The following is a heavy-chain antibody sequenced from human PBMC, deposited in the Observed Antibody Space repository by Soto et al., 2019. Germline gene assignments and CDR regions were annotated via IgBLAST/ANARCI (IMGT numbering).Heavy chain of an antibody. Sequence: AASVKVSCKASGGTFSSYAISWVRQAPGQGLEWMGGIIPIFGTANYAQKFQGRVTITADESTSTAYMELSSLRSEDTAVYYCARVRPHRGYSYGLPSDLDYWGQGTLVTVSS. CDR1: GGTFSSYA. D-gene: IGHD5-18*01. V-gene: IGHV1-69*13. CDR3: ARVRPHRGYSYGLPSDLDY. CDR2: IIPIFGTA. J-gene: IGHJ4*02.